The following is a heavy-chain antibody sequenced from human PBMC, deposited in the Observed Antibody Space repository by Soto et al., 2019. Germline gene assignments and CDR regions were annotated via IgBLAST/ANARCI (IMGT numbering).Heavy chain of an antibody. CDR3: ARQSLRRPFGRLILVALDS. Sequence: SETLSLTCAVSGGSISSSNWWSWVRQPPGKGLEWIGEIYHSGSTNYNPSLKSRVTISVDKSKNQFSLKLSSVTAADTAVYSCARQSLRRPFGRLILVALDSWGLGSLVTSPQ. CDR1: GGSISSSNW. V-gene: IGHV4-4*02. D-gene: IGHD3-16*02. CDR2: IYHSGST. J-gene: IGHJ5*02.